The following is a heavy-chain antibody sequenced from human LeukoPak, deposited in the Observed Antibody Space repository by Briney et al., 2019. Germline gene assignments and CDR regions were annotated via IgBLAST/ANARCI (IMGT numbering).Heavy chain of an antibody. V-gene: IGHV4-4*02. J-gene: IGHJ4*02. Sequence: SETLSLTCAVSGGSISSSNWWSWVRQPPGKGLEWIGEIYHSGSTNYNPSLKSRVTISVDKSKNQFSLKLSSVTAADTAVYYCASGLYYDFWINATVDYWGQGTLVTVSS. CDR1: GGSISSSNW. D-gene: IGHD3-3*01. CDR2: IYHSGST. CDR3: ASGLYYDFWINATVDY.